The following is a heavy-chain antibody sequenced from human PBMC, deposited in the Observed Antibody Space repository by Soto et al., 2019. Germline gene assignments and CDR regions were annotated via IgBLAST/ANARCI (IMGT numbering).Heavy chain of an antibody. CDR2: IYYSGST. CDR1: GGSISSGDYY. Sequence: SETLSLTCTVSGGSISSGDYYWSWIRQPPGKGLEWTGYIYYSGSTYYNPSLKSRVTISVDTSKNQFSLKLSSVTAADTAVYYCAREAYGDSELDYWGQGTLVTVSS. J-gene: IGHJ4*02. D-gene: IGHD4-17*01. V-gene: IGHV4-30-4*01. CDR3: AREAYGDSELDY.